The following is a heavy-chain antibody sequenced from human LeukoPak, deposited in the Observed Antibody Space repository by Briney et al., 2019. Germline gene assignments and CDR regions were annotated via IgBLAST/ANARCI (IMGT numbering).Heavy chain of an antibody. CDR1: GGSFSGYY. CDR3: ARGRLLWWSSTAFGI. V-gene: IGHV4-34*01. Sequence: ASETLSLTCAVYGGSFSGYYWSWIRQPPGKGLEWIGEINHSGSTNYNPSLKSRVTISVDTSKNQFSLKLSSVTAADTAVYYCARGRLLWWSSTAFGIWGQGTMVTVSS. CDR2: INHSGST. J-gene: IGHJ3*02. D-gene: IGHD2-21*01.